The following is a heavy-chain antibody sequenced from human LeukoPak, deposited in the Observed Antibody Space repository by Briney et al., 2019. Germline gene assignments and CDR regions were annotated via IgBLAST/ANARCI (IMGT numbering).Heavy chain of an antibody. CDR3: VKGTLEERYHYYSGMDV. D-gene: IGHD1-7*01. CDR2: ISFDGSNK. Sequence: GRSLRLSCAASGFNFNTYGIHWVRQAPGEGLEWVAVISFDGSNKYYADSVKGRFAISRDNSKNTLDLQMNSLRAEDTAVYYCVKGTLEERYHYYSGMDVWGQGTTVIVSS. J-gene: IGHJ6*02. V-gene: IGHV3-30*18. CDR1: GFNFNTYG.